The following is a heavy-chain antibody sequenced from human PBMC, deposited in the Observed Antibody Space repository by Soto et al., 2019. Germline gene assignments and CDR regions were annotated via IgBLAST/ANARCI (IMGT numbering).Heavy chain of an antibody. D-gene: IGHD3-22*01. CDR2: IIPIFGTA. CDR3: ARDLGTKETYYYDSSGYWD. CDR1: GGTFSSYA. J-gene: IGHJ4*02. Sequence: QVQLVQSGAEVKKPGSSVKVSCTASGGTFSSYAISWVRQAPGQGLEWMGGIIPIFGTANYAQKFQGRVTITADESTSTAYMELSSLRSEDTAVYYCARDLGTKETYYYDSSGYWDWGQGTLVTVSS. V-gene: IGHV1-69*01.